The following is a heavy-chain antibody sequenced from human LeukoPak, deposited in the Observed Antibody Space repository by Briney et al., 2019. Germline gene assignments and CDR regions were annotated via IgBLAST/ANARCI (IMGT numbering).Heavy chain of an antibody. CDR2: IYPGDSDT. V-gene: IGHV5-51*01. CDR1: GYSFTSYW. J-gene: IGHJ4*02. Sequence: HGESLKISCKGSGYSFTSYWIGWVRQLPGKGLEWMGIIYPGDSDTRYSPSFQGQVTISADKSISTAYLQWSSLKASDTAMYYCARHRYSSSWYLNDYWGQGTLVTVSS. D-gene: IGHD6-13*01. CDR3: ARHRYSSSWYLNDY.